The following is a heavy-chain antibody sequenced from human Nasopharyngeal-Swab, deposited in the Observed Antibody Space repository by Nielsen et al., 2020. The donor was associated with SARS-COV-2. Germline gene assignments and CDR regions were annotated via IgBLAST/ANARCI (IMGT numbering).Heavy chain of an antibody. CDR3: ARSDAYGDGDFDY. Sequence: SETLSLTCTVSGGSISSYYWSWIRQPPGKGLEWIGYIYYSGSTNCNPSLKSRVTISVDTSKNQFSLKLSSVTAADTAVYYCARSDAYGDGDFDYWGQGTLVTVSS. CDR2: IYYSGST. V-gene: IGHV4-59*01. CDR1: GGSISSYY. D-gene: IGHD4-17*01. J-gene: IGHJ4*02.